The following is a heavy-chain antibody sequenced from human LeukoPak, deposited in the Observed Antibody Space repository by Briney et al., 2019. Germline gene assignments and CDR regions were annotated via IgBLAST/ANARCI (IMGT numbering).Heavy chain of an antibody. V-gene: IGHV3-23*01. CDR2: ISGSGGST. J-gene: IGHJ4*02. Sequence: GGSLRLSCAASGFTFSSYGMHWVRQAPGKGLEWVSAISGSGGSTYYADSVKGRFTISRDNSKNTLYLQMNSLRAEDTAVYYCANKKGRIAVAGFPFDYWGQGTLVTVSS. CDR3: ANKKGRIAVAGFPFDY. CDR1: GFTFSSYG. D-gene: IGHD6-19*01.